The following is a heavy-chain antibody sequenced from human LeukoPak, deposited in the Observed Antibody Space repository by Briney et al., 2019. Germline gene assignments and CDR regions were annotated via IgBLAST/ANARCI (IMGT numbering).Heavy chain of an antibody. CDR2: INTGNGNT. CDR3: ARDNGGGGYSYGSNFDY. CDR1: GYTFTNYA. J-gene: IGHJ4*02. D-gene: IGHD5-18*01. V-gene: IGHV1-3*04. Sequence: ASVKVSCKASGYTFTNYAMHWVRQAPGQRLEWMGWINTGNGNTKYSQEFQGRVTITRDTSANTAYMELSSLRSDDTAVYYCARDNGGGGYSYGSNFDYWGQGTLVTVSS.